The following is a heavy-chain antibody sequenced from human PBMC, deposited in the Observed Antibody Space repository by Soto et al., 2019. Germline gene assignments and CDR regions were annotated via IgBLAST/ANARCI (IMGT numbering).Heavy chain of an antibody. V-gene: IGHV3-11*01. Sequence: GGSLRLSCAASGFTFSDYYMSWIRQAPGKGLEWVSYISSSGSTIYYADSVKGRFTISRDNAKNSLYLQMNSLRAEDTAVYYCAREGGYCSSTSCPRDYYYYYMDVWGKGTTVTVSS. CDR1: GFTFSDYY. CDR2: ISSSGSTI. J-gene: IGHJ6*03. CDR3: AREGGYCSSTSCPRDYYYYYMDV. D-gene: IGHD2-2*01.